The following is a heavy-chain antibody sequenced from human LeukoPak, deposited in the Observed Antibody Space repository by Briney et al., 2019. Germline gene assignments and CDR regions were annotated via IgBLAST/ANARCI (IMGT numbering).Heavy chain of an antibody. CDR3: ARHGGDYDFDY. D-gene: IGHD2-21*02. Sequence: GESLKISCKGSGYSFTNYWIGWVRQMPGKGLEWMGIIYPGDSDTKYSPSFQGQVTISADKSISTAYLQWSGLKASDIAMYYCARHGGDYDFDYWGQGTLVTVSS. V-gene: IGHV5-51*01. J-gene: IGHJ4*02. CDR1: GYSFTNYW. CDR2: IYPGDSDT.